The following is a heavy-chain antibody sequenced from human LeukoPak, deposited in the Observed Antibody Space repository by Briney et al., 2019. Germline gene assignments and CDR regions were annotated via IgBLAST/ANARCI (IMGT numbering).Heavy chain of an antibody. Sequence: ASVKVSCKASGYTFTGDFINWVRQAPGQGLEWMGWINSDGGGTNYARKFQGRVTMTRDTSISTAYMELSSLRSDDTAVFYCARGNIATRRGENWFDPWGQGTLVTVSS. V-gene: IGHV1-2*02. CDR1: GYTFTGDF. CDR3: ARGNIATRRGENWFDP. D-gene: IGHD6-6*01. J-gene: IGHJ5*02. CDR2: INSDGGGT.